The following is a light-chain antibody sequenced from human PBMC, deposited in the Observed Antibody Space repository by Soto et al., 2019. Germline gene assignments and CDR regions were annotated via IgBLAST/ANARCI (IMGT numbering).Light chain of an antibody. CDR2: DVS. V-gene: IGLV2-14*03. CDR3: YSYTSSSTYV. CDR1: SSDVGAYNY. J-gene: IGLJ1*01. Sequence: QPVLTQPASVSGSPGQSITISCSGTSSDVGAYNYVSWYQQHPAKAPKLMIYDVSNRPSGVSDRFSGSKSGNTASLTISGLQAEDEADYYCYSYTSSSTYVFGSGTKVTVL.